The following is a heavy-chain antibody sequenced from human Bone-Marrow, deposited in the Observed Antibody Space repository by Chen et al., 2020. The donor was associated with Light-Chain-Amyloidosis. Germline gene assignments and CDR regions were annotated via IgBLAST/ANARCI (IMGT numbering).Heavy chain of an antibody. D-gene: IGHD3-9*01. CDR2: ISGSGGSR. J-gene: IGHJ3*02. CDR1: GFAFSSYA. CDR3: AKDISYDDILPGYPADAFDI. V-gene: IGHV3-23*04. Sequence: EVQLVESGGGLVKPGRSLRLSCTASGFAFSSYAMSWVRQAPGKGLEWVSTISGSGGSRYYGDSVKGRLTISRVNSKNALFLQMNSLRAEDTAVYYCAKDISYDDILPGYPADAFDIWGQGTMVTVSS.